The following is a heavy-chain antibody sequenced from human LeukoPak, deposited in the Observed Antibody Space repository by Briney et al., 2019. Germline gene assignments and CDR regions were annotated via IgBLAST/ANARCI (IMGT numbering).Heavy chain of an antibody. CDR2: INPNSGGT. V-gene: IGHV1-2*06. CDR1: GYTFTGYY. D-gene: IGHD2-2*01. Sequence: ASVKVSCKASGYTFTGYYMHWVRQAPGQGLEWMGRINPNSGGTNYAQKFRGRVTMTRDTSISTAYMELSRLRSDDTAVYYCARAYCSSTSCYPYFDYWGQGTLVTVSS. CDR3: ARAYCSSTSCYPYFDY. J-gene: IGHJ4*02.